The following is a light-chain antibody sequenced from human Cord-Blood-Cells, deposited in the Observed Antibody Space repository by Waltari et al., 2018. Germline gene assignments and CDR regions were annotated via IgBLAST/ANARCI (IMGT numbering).Light chain of an antibody. CDR3: QQYYSFPLT. J-gene: IGKJ4*01. CDR2: AAS. Sequence: VIWMTQSPSLLSASTGDRVTISCRISQGISSYLALYQQKPGKAPELLIYAASTLQSGVPSRVSGSGSGTDFTLTISCLQSEDFATYYCQQYYSFPLTFGGGTKVEIK. CDR1: QGISSY. V-gene: IGKV1D-8*03.